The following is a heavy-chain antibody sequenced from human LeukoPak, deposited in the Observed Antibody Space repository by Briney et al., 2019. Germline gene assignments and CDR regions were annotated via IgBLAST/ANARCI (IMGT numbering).Heavy chain of an antibody. D-gene: IGHD5-18*01. V-gene: IGHV3-21*01. CDR3: ASETRRGYSYGSPTDGFDI. CDR2: ISSSSSYI. Sequence: PGGSLRLSCVASGFTFSSSAMNWVRQAPGKGLEWVSSISSSSSYIYYADSVKGRFTISRDNAKNSLYLQMNSLRAEDTAVYYCASETRRGYSYGSPTDGFDIWGQGTMVTVSS. CDR1: GFTFSSSA. J-gene: IGHJ3*02.